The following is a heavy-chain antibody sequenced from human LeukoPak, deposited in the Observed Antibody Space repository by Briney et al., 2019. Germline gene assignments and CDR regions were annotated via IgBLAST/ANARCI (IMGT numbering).Heavy chain of an antibody. CDR1: GFTFSNAW. V-gene: IGHV3-15*01. Sequence: PGGSLRLSCAASGFTFSNAWMSWVRQAPGKGLEWVGRIKSKTDGGTTDYAAPVKGRFTISRDDSKNTLYLQMNSLKTEDTAVYYCTTDHSYSSGWYYFDYWGQGTLVTVSS. J-gene: IGHJ4*02. D-gene: IGHD6-19*01. CDR2: IKSKTDGGTT. CDR3: TTDHSYSSGWYYFDY.